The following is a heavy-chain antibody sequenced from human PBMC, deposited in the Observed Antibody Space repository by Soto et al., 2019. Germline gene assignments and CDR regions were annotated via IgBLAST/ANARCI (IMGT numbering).Heavy chain of an antibody. CDR2: MSHSGGT. D-gene: IGHD1-1*01. CDR1: GGFVTSGSYY. Sequence: QVQLQQWGAGLLKPSETLSLTCAVYGGFVTSGSYYWSWIRQPPGKGLEWIGEMSHSGGTHFNPSLKSRVTISVDTSKNQLTLKMSSVTAADTALYYWARVERGTATTVVDAFDIWGPGTMVTVSS. CDR3: ARVERGTATTVVDAFDI. J-gene: IGHJ3*02. V-gene: IGHV4-34*01.